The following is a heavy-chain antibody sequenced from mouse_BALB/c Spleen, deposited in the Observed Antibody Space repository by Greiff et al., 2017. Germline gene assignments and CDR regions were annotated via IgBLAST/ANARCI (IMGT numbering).Heavy chain of an antibody. CDR2: INPSTGYT. V-gene: IGHV1-7*01. CDR1: GYTFTSYW. Sequence: QVQLKESGAELAKPGASVKMSCKASGYTFTSYWMHWVKQRPGQGLEWIGYINPSTGYTEYNQKFKDKATLTADKSSSTAYMQLSSLTSEDSAVYYCARTTVVATTRFDYWGQGTTLTVSS. J-gene: IGHJ2*01. CDR3: ARTTVVATTRFDY. D-gene: IGHD1-1*01.